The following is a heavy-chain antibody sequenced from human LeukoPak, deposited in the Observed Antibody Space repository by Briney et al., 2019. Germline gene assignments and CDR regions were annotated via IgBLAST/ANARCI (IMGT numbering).Heavy chain of an antibody. V-gene: IGHV4-59*08. CDR1: GGSISSYY. D-gene: IGHD6-13*01. CDR2: IYYSGST. CDR3: ASGRRYSSSWYLGY. Sequence: SETLSLTCTVSGGSISSYYWSWIRQPPGKGLEWIGYIYYSGSTNYNPSLKSRVTISVDTSKNQFSLKLSSVTAADTAVYYCASGRRYSSSWYLGYWGQGTLVTVSS. J-gene: IGHJ4*02.